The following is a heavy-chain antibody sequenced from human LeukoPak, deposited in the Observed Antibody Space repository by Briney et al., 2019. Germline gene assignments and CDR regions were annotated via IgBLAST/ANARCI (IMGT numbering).Heavy chain of an antibody. Sequence: SGPALVKPTQTRTLTCTFSGFSLNTRGMCVSWLRQPPGKPLEWLARIDWDDDEYFTTSLQTGLSISKDTSKNQVVLTMPKMDPVDTATYYCARTQDLYDSSGYYDYWGQGILITVSS. D-gene: IGHD3-22*01. V-gene: IGHV2-70*11. CDR3: ARTQDLYDSSGYYDY. CDR2: IDWDDDE. CDR1: GFSLNTRGMC. J-gene: IGHJ4*02.